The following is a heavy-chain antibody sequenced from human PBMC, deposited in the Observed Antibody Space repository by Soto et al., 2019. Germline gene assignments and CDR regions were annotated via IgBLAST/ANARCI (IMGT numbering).Heavy chain of an antibody. J-gene: IGHJ4*02. V-gene: IGHV3-33*01. Sequence: PGGSLRLSCAASGFTFSSYGMHWVRQAPGKGLEWVAVIWYDGSNKYYADSVKGRFTISRDNSKNTLYLQMNSLRAEDTAVYYCARSRTGYYSVPTSYFDYWGQGTRVTVAS. CDR3: ARSRTGYYSVPTSYFDY. CDR1: GFTFSSYG. CDR2: IWYDGSNK. D-gene: IGHD3-9*01.